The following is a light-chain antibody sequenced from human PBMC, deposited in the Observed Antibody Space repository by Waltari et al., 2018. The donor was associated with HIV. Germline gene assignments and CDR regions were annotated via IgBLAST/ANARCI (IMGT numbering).Light chain of an antibody. CDR3: SSYAGSSIYVI. CDR2: DVN. J-gene: IGLJ2*01. CDR1: NSAVGSYNF. V-gene: IGLV2-11*01. Sequence: QSALTQPRSLSGSPGQSITISCRGTNSAVGSYNFVSWYQQHPGKAPKLIVFDVNERPSGVPDRFSGSKSGNTASLTIAGLQAEDEADYYCSSYAGSSIYVIFGGGTKLTVL.